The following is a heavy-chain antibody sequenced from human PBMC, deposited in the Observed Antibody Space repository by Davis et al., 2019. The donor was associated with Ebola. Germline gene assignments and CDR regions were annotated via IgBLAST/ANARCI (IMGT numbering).Heavy chain of an antibody. J-gene: IGHJ5*02. CDR3: ARAGYCSSTSCRGGNWFDP. CDR2: INPSGGST. Sequence: ASVKVSCKASGYTFTSYYMHWVRQAPGQGLEWMGIINPSGGSTSYAQKFQGRVTMTRDTSTSTVYMELSSLRSEDTAVYYCARAGYCSSTSCRGGNWFDPWGQGTLVTVSS. D-gene: IGHD2-2*01. V-gene: IGHV1-46*01. CDR1: GYTFTSYY.